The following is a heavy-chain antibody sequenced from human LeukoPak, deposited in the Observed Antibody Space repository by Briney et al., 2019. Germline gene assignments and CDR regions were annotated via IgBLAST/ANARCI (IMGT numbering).Heavy chain of an antibody. J-gene: IGHJ6*02. CDR3: AKVGSSTPYYYFYGMDV. V-gene: IGHV3-43*02. CDR1: GFTFDDYA. CDR2: ISGDGGST. D-gene: IGHD2-15*01. Sequence: GGSLRLSCAASGFTFDDYAIHWVRQAPGKGLEWVSLISGDGGSTFYADSVKGRFTISRDNSKNPLFLQMNSLTTDDTALYYCAKVGSSTPYYYFYGMDVWGQGTTVTVSS.